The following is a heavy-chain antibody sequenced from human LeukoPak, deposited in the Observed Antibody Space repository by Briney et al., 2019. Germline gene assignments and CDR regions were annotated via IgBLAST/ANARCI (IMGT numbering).Heavy chain of an antibody. J-gene: IGHJ6*02. CDR3: ARGADSIAAAGTLGYYYYGMDV. D-gene: IGHD6-13*01. CDR2: MNPNSGNT. V-gene: IGHV1-8*01. Sequence: GASVKVSCKASGYTFTSYDINWVRQATGQGLEWMGWMNPNSGNTGYAQKFQGRVTMTRNTSISTAYMELSSLRSEDTAVYYCARGADSIAAAGTLGYYYYGMDVWGQGTTVTVSS. CDR1: GYTFTSYD.